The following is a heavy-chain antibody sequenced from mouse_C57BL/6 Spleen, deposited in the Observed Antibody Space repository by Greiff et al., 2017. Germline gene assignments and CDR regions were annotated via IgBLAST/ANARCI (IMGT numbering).Heavy chain of an antibody. CDR1: GYTFTDYY. CDR3: ASYFDY. V-gene: IGHV1-26*01. J-gene: IGHJ2*01. CDR2: INPNNGGT. Sequence: EVKLVESGPELVKPGASVKISCKASGYTFTDYYMNWVKQSHGKSLEWIGDINPNNGGTSYNQKFKGKATLTVDKSSSTAYMELRGLTSEDSAVYYCASYFDYWGQGTTLTVSS.